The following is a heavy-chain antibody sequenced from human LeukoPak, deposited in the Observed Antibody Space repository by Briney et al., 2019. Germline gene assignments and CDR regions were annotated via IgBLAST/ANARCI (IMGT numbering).Heavy chain of an antibody. Sequence: GGSLRLSCAASGFTFSNYRMNWVRQAPGKGLEWVSSITSSSSYIYYADSVKGRFTISRDNAKNSLYLRMNSLRAEDTAVYYCARDATAGGLFDPWGQGTLVTVSS. V-gene: IGHV3-21*01. CDR2: ITSSSSYI. J-gene: IGHJ5*02. CDR3: ARDATAGGLFDP. D-gene: IGHD6-13*01. CDR1: GFTFSNYR.